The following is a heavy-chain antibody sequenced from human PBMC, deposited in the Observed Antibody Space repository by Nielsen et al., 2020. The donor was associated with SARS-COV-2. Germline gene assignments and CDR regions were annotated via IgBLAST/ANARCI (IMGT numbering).Heavy chain of an antibody. CDR1: GFTFSS. V-gene: IGHV3-48*01. Sequence: GGSLRRSCAASGFTFSSWVRQAPGKGLEWVSYISSSSSTIYYADSVKGRFTISRDNAKNSLYLQMNSLRAEDTAVYYCARDRFGIAARPGGYGMDVWGQGTTVTSP. D-gene: IGHD6-6*01. CDR3: ARDRFGIAARPGGYGMDV. J-gene: IGHJ6*02. CDR2: ISSSSSTI.